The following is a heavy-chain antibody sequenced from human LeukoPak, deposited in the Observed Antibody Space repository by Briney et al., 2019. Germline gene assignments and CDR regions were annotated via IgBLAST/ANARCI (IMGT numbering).Heavy chain of an antibody. CDR2: FDPEDGET. CDR1: GYTLTELS. V-gene: IGHV1-24*01. Sequence: GASVKVSCKVSGYTLTELSMHWVRQAPGKGLEWMGGFDPEDGETIYAQKFQGRVTMTEDTSTDTAYMELSSLRSEDTAVYYCARTLYYDFWSGYYSYYYYYMDVWGKGTTVTVSS. D-gene: IGHD3-3*01. J-gene: IGHJ6*03. CDR3: ARTLYYDFWSGYYSYYYYYMDV.